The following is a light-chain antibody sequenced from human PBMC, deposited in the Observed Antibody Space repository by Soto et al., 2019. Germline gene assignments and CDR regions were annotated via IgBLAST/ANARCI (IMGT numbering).Light chain of an antibody. J-gene: IGLJ2*01. CDR1: SSNIGAGYD. V-gene: IGLV1-40*01. CDR3: QSNDSSLSGLVV. Sequence: QSVLTQPPSVSGAPGRRVTISCTGSSSNIGAGYDVHWYQQLPGTAPKLLIYGNSNRPSGVPDRFSGSKSGTSASLAITGLQAEDEADYYCQSNDSSLSGLVVFGGGTKLTVL. CDR2: GNS.